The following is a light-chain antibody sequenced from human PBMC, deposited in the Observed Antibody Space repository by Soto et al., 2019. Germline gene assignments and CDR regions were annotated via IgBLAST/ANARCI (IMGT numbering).Light chain of an antibody. CDR2: GAS. J-gene: IGKJ5*01. CDR3: QQYTGPPTT. V-gene: IGKV3D-15*01. Sequence: EIVMTQSPATLSVSPGERATLSCRASQSVSSNLAWYQQKPGQAPRLLIYGASYRAAGIPDRFRGSGSGTDFTLTITRLEPEDSAVYFCQQYTGPPTTFGQGTRLEIK. CDR1: QSVSSN.